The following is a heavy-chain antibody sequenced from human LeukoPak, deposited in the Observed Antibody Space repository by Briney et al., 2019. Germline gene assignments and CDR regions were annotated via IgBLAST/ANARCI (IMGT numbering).Heavy chain of an antibody. CDR3: AGGFSSSWYNWFDP. D-gene: IGHD6-13*01. CDR2: IYYSGST. CDR1: GGSISSYY. V-gene: IGHV4-59*08. J-gene: IGHJ5*02. Sequence: SETLSLTCTVSGGSISSYYWSWIRRPPGKGLEWIGYIYYSGSTNYNPSLNSRVTISVDTSKNQFSLKLSSVTAADTAVYYCAGGFSSSWYNWFDPWGQGTLVTVSS.